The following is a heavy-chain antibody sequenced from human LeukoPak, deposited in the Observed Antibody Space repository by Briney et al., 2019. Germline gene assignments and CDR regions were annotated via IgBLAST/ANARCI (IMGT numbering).Heavy chain of an antibody. V-gene: IGHV4-59*08. Sequence: SETLSLTCTVSGDSIGSNFWSWIRQPPGKGLEWIGYIYNSGSTRYNPSLKSRATISEDTSKNQFSLKLNSVTAADTGVYYCARAKPNWNPPDYWGRGTLVTVSS. CDR3: ARAKPNWNPPDY. CDR1: GDSIGSNF. J-gene: IGHJ4*02. CDR2: IYNSGST. D-gene: IGHD1-1*01.